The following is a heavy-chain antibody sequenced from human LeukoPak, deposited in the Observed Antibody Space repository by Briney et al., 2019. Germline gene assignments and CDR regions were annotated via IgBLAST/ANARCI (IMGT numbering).Heavy chain of an antibody. CDR2: INWNGGST. V-gene: IGHV3-20*04. J-gene: IGHJ3*02. Sequence: GGSLRLSCAASGFTFDDYGMSWVRQAPGKGLEWVSGINWNGGSTGYADSVKGRFTISRDNAKNSLYLQMNSLRAEDTALYYCARPDPDSSSWYGVDAFDIWGQGTMVTVSS. D-gene: IGHD6-13*01. CDR3: ARPDPDSSSWYGVDAFDI. CDR1: GFTFDDYG.